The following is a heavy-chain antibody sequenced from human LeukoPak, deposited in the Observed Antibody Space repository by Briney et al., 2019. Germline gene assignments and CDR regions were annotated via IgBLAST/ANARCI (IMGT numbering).Heavy chain of an antibody. Sequence: GGSLRLSCAASGFTFSSYEMNWVRQAPGKGLEWVSYISSSGSTIYYADSVKGRFTISRDNAKSSLYLQMNSLRAEDTAVYYCARYLGGGTRYPDYWGQGTLVTVSS. CDR1: GFTFSSYE. CDR3: ARYLGGGTRYPDY. J-gene: IGHJ4*02. CDR2: ISSSGSTI. D-gene: IGHD4-23*01. V-gene: IGHV3-48*03.